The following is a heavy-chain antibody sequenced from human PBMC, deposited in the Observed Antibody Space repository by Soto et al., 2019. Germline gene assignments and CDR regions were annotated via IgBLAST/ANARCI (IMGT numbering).Heavy chain of an antibody. D-gene: IGHD2-8*01. CDR3: ARDVTRTQSCTNGVCYYHYYDMDV. CDR1: GYTFTDYY. Sequence: QVQLVQSGAEVKKPGASLKVSCKASGYTFTDYYVHWVRQAPGQGLEWMGWINPNSGGTKTAQKFQGRVTVTRDTSISPAYMDLSRLRSDDKAVYYCARDVTRTQSCTNGVCYYHYYDMDVWGQGTMVTVSS. J-gene: IGHJ6*02. CDR2: INPNSGGT. V-gene: IGHV1-2*02.